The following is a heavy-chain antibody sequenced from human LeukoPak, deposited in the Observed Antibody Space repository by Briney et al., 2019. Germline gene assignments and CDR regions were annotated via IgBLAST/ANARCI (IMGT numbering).Heavy chain of an antibody. CDR3: ARDQGAGTFDI. CDR1: GYTFTGYY. J-gene: IGHJ3*02. D-gene: IGHD3-16*01. CDR2: INPNSGGT. Sequence: ASVKVSCKASGYTFTGYYMHWVRQAPGRGLEWMGWINPNSGGTNYAQKFQGRVTMTRDTSISTAYMELSRLRSDDTAVNYCARDQGAGTFDIWGQGTMVTVSS. V-gene: IGHV1-2*02.